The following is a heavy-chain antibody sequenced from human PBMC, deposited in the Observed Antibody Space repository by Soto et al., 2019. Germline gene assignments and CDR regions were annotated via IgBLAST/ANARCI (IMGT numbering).Heavy chain of an antibody. CDR2: IYYSGST. Sequence: KTSETLSLTCTVSGGSISSSSYYWGWIRQPPGKGLEWIGSIYYSGSTYYNPSLKSRVTISVDTSKNQFSLKLSSVTAADTAVYYCARVVVVVAAKHNWFDPWGQGTLVTVSS. J-gene: IGHJ5*02. V-gene: IGHV4-39*01. CDR1: GGSISSSSYY. CDR3: ARVVVVVAAKHNWFDP. D-gene: IGHD2-15*01.